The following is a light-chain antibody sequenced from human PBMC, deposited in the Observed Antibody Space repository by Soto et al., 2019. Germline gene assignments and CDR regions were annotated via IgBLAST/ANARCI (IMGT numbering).Light chain of an antibody. V-gene: IGKV1-9*01. CDR3: QELNFYPPA. CDR2: AAS. J-gene: IGKJ3*01. Sequence: VQLTQSPTFLSASVGDRVTITCRASQGISTDLAWYKQKPGKAPKLVIYAASTLQSGVPSRVSGSGLGTDFTLTVSGLKPEDSETYYCQELNFYPPAFGPGTKVDIK. CDR1: QGISTD.